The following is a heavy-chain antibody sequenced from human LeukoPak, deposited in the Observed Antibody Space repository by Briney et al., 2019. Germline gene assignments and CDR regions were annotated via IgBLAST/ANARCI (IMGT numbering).Heavy chain of an antibody. V-gene: IGHV4-34*01. CDR2: INHSGST. Sequence: SETLSLTCAVYGGSFSGYYWSWIRQPPGKGLEWVGEINHSGSTNYNPSLKSRVTISVDTSKNQFSLKLSSVTAADTAGYYCARAASSGWFVTYWGQGTLVTVSS. CDR1: GGSFSGYY. D-gene: IGHD6-19*01. CDR3: ARAASSGWFVTY. J-gene: IGHJ4*02.